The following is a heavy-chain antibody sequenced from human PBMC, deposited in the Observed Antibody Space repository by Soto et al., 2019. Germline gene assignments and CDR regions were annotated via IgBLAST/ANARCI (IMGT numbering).Heavy chain of an antibody. CDR1: GFTFSSYA. Sequence: GGSLRLSCAAAGFTFSSYAVSWVRQAPGKGLEWVSGISGSGVSIYYADSVKGRFTISRDNSKNTLYLQMDSLRAEDTAVYYCAKEVAMAVSGTSHYWGQGTLVTVSS. J-gene: IGHJ4*02. D-gene: IGHD6-19*01. CDR3: AKEVAMAVSGTSHY. V-gene: IGHV3-23*01. CDR2: ISGSGVSI.